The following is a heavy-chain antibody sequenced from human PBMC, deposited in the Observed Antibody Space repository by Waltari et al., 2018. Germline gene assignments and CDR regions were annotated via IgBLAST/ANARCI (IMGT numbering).Heavy chain of an antibody. V-gene: IGHV4-39*01. CDR1: GVYITRNSYY. CDR2: VYYSGTT. J-gene: IGHJ5*02. D-gene: IGHD3-10*01. CDR3: ARRLGSGSYFNQGWFDP. Sequence: QLELQESGPRLVKPSETLSLRCTVSGVYITRNSYYYDWIRQPPGKGLEWIGPVYYSGTTYYTPSLESRVTISVDSSTNQFSLKLTSVTAADTAVYFCARRLGSGSYFNQGWFDPWGHGTLVTVSS.